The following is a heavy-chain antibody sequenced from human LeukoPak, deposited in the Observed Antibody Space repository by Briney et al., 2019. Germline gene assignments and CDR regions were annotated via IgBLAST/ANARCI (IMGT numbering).Heavy chain of an antibody. CDR2: ISGGGDTT. D-gene: IGHD3-3*01. CDR1: GFTFSSYD. V-gene: IGHV3-23*01. J-gene: IGHJ4*02. Sequence: GGSLRLSCAASGFTFSSYDMSWVRQAPGRGLEWVSTISGGGDTTYYADSVKGRLTISRDNSKNTLYLQMNSLRAEDTAVYYCAKDASYYDFWSGYSQSFFDYWGQGTLVTASS. CDR3: AKDASYYDFWSGYSQSFFDY.